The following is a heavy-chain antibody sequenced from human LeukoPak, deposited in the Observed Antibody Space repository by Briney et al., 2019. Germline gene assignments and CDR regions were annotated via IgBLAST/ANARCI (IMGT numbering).Heavy chain of an antibody. D-gene: IGHD3-10*01. CDR3: ARDTEVLWFGELLRIYFDY. J-gene: IGHJ4*02. CDR1: GDRVSSNSAA. V-gene: IGHV6-1*01. Sequence: SQTLSLTCAISGDRVSSNSAAWNWIRQSPSRGLEWLGRTYYRSKWYNDYAVSVKSRITINPDTSKNQFSLQLNSVTPEDTAVYYCARDTEVLWFGELLRIYFDYWGQGTLVTVSS. CDR2: TYYRSKWYN.